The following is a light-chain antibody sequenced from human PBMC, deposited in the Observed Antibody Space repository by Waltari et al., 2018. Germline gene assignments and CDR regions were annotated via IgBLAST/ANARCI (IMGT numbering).Light chain of an antibody. CDR2: EVN. J-gene: IGLJ3*02. Sequence: QSALTQPASVSGSPGQSITISCTGPSSDVGSYDLFPWYQQPPGKVPKLMIYEVNKRPSGVSSRFSGSKSVNTASLTISGLQADDEADYYCSSYAGTNIHWMFGGGTKLTVL. V-gene: IGLV2-23*02. CDR1: SSDVGSYDL. CDR3: SSYAGTNIHWM.